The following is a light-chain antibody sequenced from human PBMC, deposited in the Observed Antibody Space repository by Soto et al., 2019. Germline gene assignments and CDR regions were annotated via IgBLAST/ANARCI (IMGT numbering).Light chain of an antibody. J-gene: IGKJ1*01. CDR1: QSISTW. CDR2: TAS. Sequence: DIQMTQSPSTLSASVGDRVTITCRASQSISTWLAWYQQKPGKAPKLLIHTASNLERGVPSRFSGSGSGTEFTLTISSLQPDDFATYYCQQHNSYPRTFGQGTKVEIK. V-gene: IGKV1-5*03. CDR3: QQHNSYPRT.